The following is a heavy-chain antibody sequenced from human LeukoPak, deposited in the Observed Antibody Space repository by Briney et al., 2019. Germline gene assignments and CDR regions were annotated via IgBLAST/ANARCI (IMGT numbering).Heavy chain of an antibody. J-gene: IGHJ4*02. D-gene: IGHD2-15*01. V-gene: IGHV3-33*01. CDR2: IWYDGSKE. CDR3: ARVIGWSLFDC. CDR1: GFTFSSYG. Sequence: PGRSLRLSCAASGFTFSSYGMHWVRQAPGKGLEWVAVIWYDGSKEYLADSVKGRFTISRDNSKNTLYLQMSDLRAEDTAVYYCARVIGWSLFDCWGQGTPVTVSS.